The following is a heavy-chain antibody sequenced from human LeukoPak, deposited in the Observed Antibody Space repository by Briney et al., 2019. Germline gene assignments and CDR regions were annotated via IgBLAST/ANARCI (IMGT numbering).Heavy chain of an antibody. D-gene: IGHD3-22*01. Sequence: GGSLRLSCAASGFTFSNYWIYWVRQAPGKGLVWVSRINKDGSDTRYADSVKGRFTISRDNAKNTLNLQMNSLRAEDTAVYYCARDLGQYYDTSDNWFDPWGQGTLVTVSS. CDR1: GFTFSNYW. CDR3: ARDLGQYYDTSDNWFDP. V-gene: IGHV3-74*01. CDR2: INKDGSDT. J-gene: IGHJ5*02.